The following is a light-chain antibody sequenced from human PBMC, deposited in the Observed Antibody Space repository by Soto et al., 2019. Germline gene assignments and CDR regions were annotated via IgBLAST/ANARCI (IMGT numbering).Light chain of an antibody. CDR3: CSSAGTYTSL. V-gene: IGLV2-11*01. CDR2: DVS. Sequence: QSALTQPRSVSGSPGQSVTISCTGTSSDVGGYNYVSWYQQHPGKAPKLMIYDVSKRPSGVPDRFSGSKSGNTASLTISGLQAEDEADYYWCSSAGTYTSLFGGGTKLTVL. J-gene: IGLJ3*02. CDR1: SSDVGGYNY.